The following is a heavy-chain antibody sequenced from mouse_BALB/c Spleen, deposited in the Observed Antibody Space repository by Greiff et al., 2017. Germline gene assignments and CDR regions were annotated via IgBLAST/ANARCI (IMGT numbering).Heavy chain of an antibody. CDR2: ISSGGGST. J-gene: IGHJ2*01. CDR3: ARPRTYYFDY. CDR1: GFAFSSYD. D-gene: IGHD2-14*01. Sequence: DVMLVESGGGLVKPGGSLKLSCAASGFAFSSYDMSWVRQTPEKRLEWVAYISSGGGSTYYPDTVKGRFTISRDNAKNTLYLQMSSLKSEDTAMYYCARPRTYYFDYWGQGTTLTVSS. V-gene: IGHV5-12-1*01.